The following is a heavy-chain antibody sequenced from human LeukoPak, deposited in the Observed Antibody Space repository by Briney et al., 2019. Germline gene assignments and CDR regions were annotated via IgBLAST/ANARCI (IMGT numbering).Heavy chain of an antibody. CDR2: ISYDGSNI. CDR3: AKESGDYDSSGYGAFDI. J-gene: IGHJ3*02. D-gene: IGHD3-22*01. Sequence: PGRSLRLSCAASGFTFSSYGMHWVRQAPGKGLEWVAVISYDGSNIYYADSVKGRFTISRDNSKNTLYLQMNSLRAEDTAVYYCAKESGDYDSSGYGAFDIWGQGTMVTVSS. V-gene: IGHV3-30*18. CDR1: GFTFSSYG.